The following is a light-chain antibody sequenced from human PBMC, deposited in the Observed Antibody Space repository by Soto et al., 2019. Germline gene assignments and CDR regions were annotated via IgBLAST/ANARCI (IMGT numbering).Light chain of an antibody. CDR3: QRYGRSQWT. J-gene: IGKJ1*01. Sequence: VVLTQSPGTLSLSPGEKASLSCRASQSTNYLTWYQQKPGQAPRLLLYGSSTRAPGTPDTFSASGSSTDFTLTINTLEHEDFAVYFCQRYGRSQWTFGQGTKVDNK. V-gene: IGKV3-20*01. CDR2: GSS. CDR1: QSTNY.